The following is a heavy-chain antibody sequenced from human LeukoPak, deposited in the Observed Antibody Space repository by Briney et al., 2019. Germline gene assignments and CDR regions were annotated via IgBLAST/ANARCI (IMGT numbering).Heavy chain of an antibody. D-gene: IGHD4-17*01. V-gene: IGHV2-5*02. CDR3: AHRNDYGWFDY. CDR1: GFSRSTSGVG. Sequence: ESGPTLVHPTQPLTLTCTFSGFSRSTSGVGVGWIRQPPVKALEWLALIYWDDEKRYSPSLKSRLTITKDPSQSQVVLTMTNMDPVDTATYYCAHRNDYGWFDYWGQGTLVTVSS. CDR2: IYWDDEK. J-gene: IGHJ4*02.